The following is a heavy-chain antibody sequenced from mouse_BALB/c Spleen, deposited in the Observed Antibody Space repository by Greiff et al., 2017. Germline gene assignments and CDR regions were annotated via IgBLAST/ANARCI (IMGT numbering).Heavy chain of an antibody. J-gene: IGHJ2*01. CDR3: ASPFDY. Sequence: EVQRVESGAELVKPGASVKLSCTASGFNIKDTYMHWVKQRPEQGLEWIGRIDPANGNTKYDPKFQGKATITADTSSNTAYLQLSSLTSEDTAVYYCASPFDYWGQGTTLTVSS. V-gene: IGHV14-3*02. CDR2: IDPANGNT. CDR1: GFNIKDTY.